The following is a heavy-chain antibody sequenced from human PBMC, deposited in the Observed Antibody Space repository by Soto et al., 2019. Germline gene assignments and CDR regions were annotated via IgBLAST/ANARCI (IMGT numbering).Heavy chain of an antibody. CDR3: AKGPHTNVGWPYYFES. D-gene: IGHD6-19*01. V-gene: IGHV3-48*02. Sequence: VGSLRLSCVASEFSLANYPMNWVRQSPGKGLEWISYSSPRGDTIYYADSVEGRFTISRDNDRNSLSLHMSSLGDEDSVLYYCAKGPHTNVGWPYYFESWGQGVPVTVSS. J-gene: IGHJ4*02. CDR1: EFSLANYP. CDR2: SSPRGDTI.